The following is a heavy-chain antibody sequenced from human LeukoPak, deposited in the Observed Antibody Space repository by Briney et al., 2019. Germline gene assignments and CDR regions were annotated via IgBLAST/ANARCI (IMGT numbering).Heavy chain of an antibody. CDR2: IYTSGST. V-gene: IGHV4-61*02. D-gene: IGHD2-2*01. CDR1: GGSISSGSYY. J-gene: IGHJ6*03. Sequence: SQTLSLTCTVSGGSISSGSYYWTWIRQPAGKGLEWIGRIYTSGSTNYNPSLKSRVTISVDTSKNQFSLKLGSMTAADTAVYYCATIVVPAANDYFYMDVWGKGTTVTVSS. CDR3: ATIVVPAANDYFYMDV.